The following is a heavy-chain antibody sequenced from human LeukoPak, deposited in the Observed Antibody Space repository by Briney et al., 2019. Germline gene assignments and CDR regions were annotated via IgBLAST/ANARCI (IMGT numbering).Heavy chain of an antibody. V-gene: IGHV4-39*01. CDR1: GGSISSSSYD. J-gene: IGHJ5*02. Sequence: SETLSLTCTVSGGSISSSSYDWGWIRQPPGKGLEWIGSIYYSGSTYYNPSLKSRVTISVDTSKNQFSLKLSSVTAADTAVYYCARRNYDFWSGTVNWFDPWGQGTLVTVSS. CDR3: ARRNYDFWSGTVNWFDP. CDR2: IYYSGST. D-gene: IGHD3-3*01.